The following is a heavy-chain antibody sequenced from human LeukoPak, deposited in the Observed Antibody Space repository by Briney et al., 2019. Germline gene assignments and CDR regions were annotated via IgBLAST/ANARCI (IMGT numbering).Heavy chain of an antibody. Sequence: PSETLSLTCAVYGGSFSGYYWTWIRQPPGKGLEWIGEINHSGSTNYNPSLKSRVTISVDTPKNQFSLKLSSVTVADTAVYYCARFSPRAMGNYLDFWGQGTLVTVSS. CDR2: INHSGST. CDR3: ARFSPRAMGNYLDF. J-gene: IGHJ4*02. V-gene: IGHV4-34*01. CDR1: GGSFSGYY. D-gene: IGHD7-27*01.